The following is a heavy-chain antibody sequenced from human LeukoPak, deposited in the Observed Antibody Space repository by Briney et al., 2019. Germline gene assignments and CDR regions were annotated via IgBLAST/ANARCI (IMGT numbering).Heavy chain of an antibody. CDR1: GGSISSGSYY. Sequence: SETLSLACTVSGGSISSGSYYWSWIRQPAGKGLEWIGRIYTSGSTSYNPSLKSRVNMSVDTSKNQISLKLSSVTAADTAVYYCARASGSYGSGSYYYYGMDVWGKGTTVTVSS. D-gene: IGHD3-10*01. V-gene: IGHV4-61*02. CDR2: IYTSGST. CDR3: ARASGSYGSGSYYYYGMDV. J-gene: IGHJ6*04.